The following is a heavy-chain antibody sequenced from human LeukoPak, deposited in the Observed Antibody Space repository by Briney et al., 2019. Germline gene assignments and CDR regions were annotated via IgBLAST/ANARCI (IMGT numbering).Heavy chain of an antibody. J-gene: IGHJ4*02. Sequence: GASVKVSCKASGYTFTSYGISWVRQAPGQGLEWMGIINPSGGSTSYAQKFQGRVTMTRDTSTSTVYMELSSLRSEDTAVYYCATSNFNYYGSGSYFDYWGQGTLVTVSS. CDR1: GYTFTSYG. CDR2: INPSGGST. CDR3: ATSNFNYYGSGSYFDY. V-gene: IGHV1-46*01. D-gene: IGHD3-10*01.